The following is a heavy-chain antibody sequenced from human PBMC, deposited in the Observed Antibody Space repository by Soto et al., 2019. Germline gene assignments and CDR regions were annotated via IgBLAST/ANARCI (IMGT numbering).Heavy chain of an antibody. D-gene: IGHD3-22*01. CDR3: ARDRPPLYYYDSSGYYYDAFDI. CDR1: GYTFTSYA. CDR2: INTNTGDP. Sequence: GASVKVSCKASGYTFTSYAMNWVRQAPGQGLEWMGWINTNTGDPTYAQGFTGRFVFSLDTSVSTAYLQICSLKAEDTAVYYCARDRPPLYYYDSSGYYYDAFDIWGQGTMVTVSS. J-gene: IGHJ3*02. V-gene: IGHV7-4-1*01.